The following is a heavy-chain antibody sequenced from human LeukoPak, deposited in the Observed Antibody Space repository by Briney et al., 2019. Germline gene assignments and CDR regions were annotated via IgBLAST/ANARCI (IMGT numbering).Heavy chain of an antibody. J-gene: IGHJ4*02. V-gene: IGHV3-30-3*01. D-gene: IGHD3-10*01. Sequence: PGGSLRLSCAASGFIFNNYAMHWVRHVPGRGLEWLAVIPYDGNNKYYADSVNGRFTISRDNSKNTLYLQMDSLRPEDTAVYYCARGDGSGGWRIDYWGQGTLVIVSS. CDR3: ARGDGSGGWRIDY. CDR1: GFIFNNYA. CDR2: IPYDGNNK.